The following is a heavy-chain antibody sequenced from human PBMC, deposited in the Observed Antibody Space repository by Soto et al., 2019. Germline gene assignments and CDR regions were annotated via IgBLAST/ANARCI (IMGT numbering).Heavy chain of an antibody. CDR2: ISGSGGST. D-gene: IGHD3-10*01. Sequence: GGSLRLSCAASGFTFSSYAMSWVRQAPGKGLEWVSAISGSGGSTYYADSVKGRFTISRDNSKNTLYLQMNSLRAEDTAVYYCAKYSGRTEIGSGSYYNCELDYWGQGTLVTVSS. CDR1: GFTFSSYA. V-gene: IGHV3-23*01. J-gene: IGHJ4*02. CDR3: AKYSGRTEIGSGSYYNCELDY.